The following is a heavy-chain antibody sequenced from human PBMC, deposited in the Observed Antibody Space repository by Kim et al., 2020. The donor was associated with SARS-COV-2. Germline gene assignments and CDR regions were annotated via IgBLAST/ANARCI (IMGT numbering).Heavy chain of an antibody. Sequence: ASVKVSCKASGYTFTSYYMHWVRQAPGQGLEWMGIINPSGGSTSYAQKFQGRVTMTRDTSTSTVYMELSSLRSEDTAVYYCARDPESCSGGSCYPIHYYYYGMDVWGQGTTVTVSS. CDR2: INPSGGST. J-gene: IGHJ6*02. V-gene: IGHV1-46*01. CDR3: ARDPESCSGGSCYPIHYYYYGMDV. CDR1: GYTFTSYY. D-gene: IGHD2-15*01.